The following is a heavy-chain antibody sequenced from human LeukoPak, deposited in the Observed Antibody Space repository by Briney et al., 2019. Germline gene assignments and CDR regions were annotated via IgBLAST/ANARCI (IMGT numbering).Heavy chain of an antibody. Sequence: GRSLRLSCAASGFTFSSYGMHWVRQAPGKGLEWVAVISYDGSNKYYADSVKGRFTISRDNSKNTLYLQMNSLRAEDTAAYYCAKDGRWEQQLPTGTSFDYWGQGTLVTVSS. CDR1: GFTFSSYG. J-gene: IGHJ4*02. D-gene: IGHD6-13*01. CDR2: ISYDGSNK. CDR3: AKDGRWEQQLPTGTSFDY. V-gene: IGHV3-30*18.